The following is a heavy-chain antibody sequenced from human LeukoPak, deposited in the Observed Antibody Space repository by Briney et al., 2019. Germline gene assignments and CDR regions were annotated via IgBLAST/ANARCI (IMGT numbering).Heavy chain of an antibody. CDR3: ARANDLIDY. J-gene: IGHJ4*02. V-gene: IGHV3-11*05. CDR1: GFTFSDYY. CDR2: TSDSSSYT. Sequence: NPGGSLRLSCAASGFTFSDYYMSWIRQAPGKGLEWVSYTSDSSSYTNYADSVKGRFTISRDNAKNSLYLQMNSLRAEDTAVYYCARANDLIDYWGQETLVTVSS.